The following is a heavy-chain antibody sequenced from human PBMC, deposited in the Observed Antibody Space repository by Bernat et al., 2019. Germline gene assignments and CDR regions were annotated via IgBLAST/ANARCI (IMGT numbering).Heavy chain of an antibody. D-gene: IGHD3-10*01. Sequence: QVQLVESGGGVVQPGRSLRLSCAASGFTFSSYGMHWVRQAPVKGPEWVAVISYDGSDKYYSDSVKGRLTISRDNSKNTLYLQLNSLRAEDTAVYYCAKDWTMVRGVPTPPDDYWGQGTLVTVSS. CDR2: ISYDGSDK. CDR1: GFTFSSYG. V-gene: IGHV3-30*18. J-gene: IGHJ4*02. CDR3: AKDWTMVRGVPTPPDDY.